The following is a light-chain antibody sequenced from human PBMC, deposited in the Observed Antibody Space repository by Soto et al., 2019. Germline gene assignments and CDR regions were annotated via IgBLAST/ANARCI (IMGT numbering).Light chain of an antibody. Sequence: QAVVTQEPSLTVSPGGTVTLTCASSAGAVTSGSYANWFQQKPGQAPRALIYSTNNRHSWTPARFSGSLLGGKAVRTLSAVQPEDEAEYYCLLYSGDGQVFGGGTKVTVL. J-gene: IGLJ2*01. CDR1: AGAVTSGSY. V-gene: IGLV7-43*01. CDR3: LLYSGDGQV. CDR2: STN.